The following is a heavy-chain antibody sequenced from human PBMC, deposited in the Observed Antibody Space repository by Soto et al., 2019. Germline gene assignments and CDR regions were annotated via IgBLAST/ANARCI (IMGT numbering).Heavy chain of an antibody. V-gene: IGHV1-8*01. CDR3: ARTHLIAAAGTYDY. CDR1: GYTFPSYN. D-gene: IGHD6-13*01. J-gene: IGHJ4*02. CDR2: MNPNSGNT. Sequence: QVKLVKSGARVKKPGASVKFSCKPSGYTFPSYNITWVRQPTGKGLEWLGWMNPNSGNTGYAQKFQGRVTMTRNTSISTAYMELSSLRSEDTAVYYCARTHLIAAAGTYDYWGQGTLVTVSS.